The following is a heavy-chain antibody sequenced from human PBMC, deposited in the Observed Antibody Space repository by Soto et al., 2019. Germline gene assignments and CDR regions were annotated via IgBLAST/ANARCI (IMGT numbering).Heavy chain of an antibody. D-gene: IGHD3-3*01. CDR3: AKGQSSAGRDYDFWSGYSPTSVMG. J-gene: IGHJ4*02. V-gene: IGHV3-23*01. Sequence: HPGGSLRLSCAASGFTFSSYAMSWVRQAPGKGLEWVSGISASGGSTYYADSVKGRFTISRDNSKNTLYLQMNSLRAEDTAVYYCAKGQSSAGRDYDFWSGYSPTSVMGWGQGTLVTVSS. CDR1: GFTFSSYA. CDR2: ISASGGST.